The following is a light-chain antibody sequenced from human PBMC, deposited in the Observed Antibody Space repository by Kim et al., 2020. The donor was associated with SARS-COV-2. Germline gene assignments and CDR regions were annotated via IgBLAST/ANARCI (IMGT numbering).Light chain of an antibody. Sequence: SPGERATLSCRASQVVNIDLAWYQQRPGQAPRLLIHAASTRATGFPVRFSGSGSGTEFTLTISSLQSEDFAVYYCQQYNHWPYTFGQGTKLEI. J-gene: IGKJ2*01. CDR1: QVVNID. CDR2: AAS. V-gene: IGKV3-15*01. CDR3: QQYNHWPYT.